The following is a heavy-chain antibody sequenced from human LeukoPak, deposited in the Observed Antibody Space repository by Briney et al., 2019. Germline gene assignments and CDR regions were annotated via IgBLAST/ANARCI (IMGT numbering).Heavy chain of an antibody. D-gene: IGHD3-22*01. CDR3: AYYDSSGYYYAGNSFDY. Sequence: PSETLSLTCAVYGGSFSGYYWSWIRQPPGKGLEWIGEINHSGSTNYNPSLKSRVTISVDTSKNQFSLKLGSVTAADTAVYYCAYYDSSGYYYAGNSFDYWGQGTLVTVSS. CDR2: INHSGST. J-gene: IGHJ4*02. V-gene: IGHV4-34*01. CDR1: GGSFSGYY.